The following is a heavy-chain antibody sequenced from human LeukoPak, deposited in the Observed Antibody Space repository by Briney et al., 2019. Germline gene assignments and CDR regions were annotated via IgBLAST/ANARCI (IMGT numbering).Heavy chain of an antibody. CDR3: ARVPPPTYGSGSHDTDF. CDR1: GISFSGFE. D-gene: IGHD3-10*01. V-gene: IGHV3-48*03. CDR2: ISASGSTT. J-gene: IGHJ4*02. Sequence: PGGSLRLSCVASGISFSGFEMNWFRKAPGKGPEWVSHISASGSTTFHADSVKGRFTISRDDATNSLYLQMNSLRAEDTAIYSCARVPPPTYGSGSHDTDFWGQGTLVTVSS.